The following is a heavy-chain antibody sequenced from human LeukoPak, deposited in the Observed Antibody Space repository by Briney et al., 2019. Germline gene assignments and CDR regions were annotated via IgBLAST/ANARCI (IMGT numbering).Heavy chain of an antibody. CDR2: IIPIFGTA. CDR3: ARGGYCSGGSCYPRLDY. J-gene: IGHJ4*02. Sequence: ASVKVSCKASGGTLSSYAISWVRQAPGQGLEWMGGIIPIFGTANYAQKFQGRVTITADESTSTAYMEQSSLRSEDTAVYYCARGGYCSGGSCYPRLDYWGQGTLVTVSS. V-gene: IGHV1-69*13. CDR1: GGTLSSYA. D-gene: IGHD2-15*01.